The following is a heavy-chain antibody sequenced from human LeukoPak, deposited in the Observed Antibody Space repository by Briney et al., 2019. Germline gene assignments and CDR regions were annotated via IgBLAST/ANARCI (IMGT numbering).Heavy chain of an antibody. Sequence: GGSLRLSCVGSGFTFRSHAMSWVRQAPEKGLEFVSGIYENGGTTYYTDSVKGRFSISRDNSKNTLYLQMDSLRGEDTAVYYCAKNFRIGYSAHFDYWGQGALVTVSS. D-gene: IGHD2-21*01. CDR2: IYENGGTT. J-gene: IGHJ4*02. CDR1: GFTFRSHA. CDR3: AKNFRIGYSAHFDY. V-gene: IGHV3-23*01.